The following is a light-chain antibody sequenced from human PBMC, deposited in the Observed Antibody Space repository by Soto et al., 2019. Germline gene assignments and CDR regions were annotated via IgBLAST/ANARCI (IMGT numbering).Light chain of an antibody. CDR2: LGS. CDR1: QSLLHSNGYNY. Sequence: DSVMTQSPLSLPVTPGEPASISCRSSQSLLHSNGYNYLDWYLQKPGQSPQLLIYLGSNRSSGVPDRFSGSGSGTDFTLKISSVEAEDVGVYYCMQALQAPWTFGQGTKVEIK. V-gene: IGKV2-28*01. J-gene: IGKJ1*01. CDR3: MQALQAPWT.